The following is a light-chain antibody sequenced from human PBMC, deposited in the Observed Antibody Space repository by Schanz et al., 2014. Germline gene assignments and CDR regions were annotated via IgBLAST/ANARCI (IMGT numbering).Light chain of an antibody. CDR1: SSDVGGSNS. CDR3: SSYTSSSTLFV. J-gene: IGLJ1*01. V-gene: IGLV2-8*01. Sequence: QSALTQPPSASGSPGQSVTISCTGTSSDVGGSNSVSWYQQLPGKAPKLVISEVSKRPSGVPDRFSGSKSGNTASLTVSGLQAEDEADYYCSSYTSSSTLFVFGTGTKLTVL. CDR2: EVS.